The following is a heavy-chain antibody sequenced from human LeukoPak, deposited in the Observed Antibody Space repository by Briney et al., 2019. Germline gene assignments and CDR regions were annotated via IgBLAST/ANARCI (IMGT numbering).Heavy chain of an antibody. CDR3: YDILTGYIPV. D-gene: IGHD3-9*01. CDR1: GGSFSGYY. CDR2: INHSGST. Sequence: SETLSLTCAVYGGSFSGYYWSWTRQPPGKGLEWIGEINHSGSTNYNPSLKSRVTISVDTSKNQFSLKLSPVTAADTAVYFFYDILTGYIPVWGQGTLVTVSA. J-gene: IGHJ4*02. V-gene: IGHV4-34*03.